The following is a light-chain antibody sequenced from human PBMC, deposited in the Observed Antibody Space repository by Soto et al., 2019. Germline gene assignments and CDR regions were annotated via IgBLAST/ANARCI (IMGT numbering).Light chain of an antibody. CDR2: GNS. Sequence: VLTQPPSVSGAPGQRVTISCTGSSSNIGAGYDVHWYQQLPGTAPKLLIYGNSNRPSGVPDRFSGSKSGTSASLAITGLQAEDEADYYCQSYDSSNVVFGGGTKLTVL. CDR3: QSYDSSNVV. CDR1: SSNIGAGYD. V-gene: IGLV1-40*01. J-gene: IGLJ2*01.